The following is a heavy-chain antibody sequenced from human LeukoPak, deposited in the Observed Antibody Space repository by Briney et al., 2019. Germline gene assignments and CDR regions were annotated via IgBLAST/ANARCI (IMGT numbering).Heavy chain of an antibody. D-gene: IGHD6-19*01. CDR2: ISGSGGST. Sequence: TGGSLRLACAASGFTFSNYAMSWVRQAPGKGLEWVSSISGSGGSTYYADSVKGRFTTSRDSSKNTLYLQVNSLRAEDTAVYYCAKDDHGGSGWRDYFDCWGQGSLVTVSS. V-gene: IGHV3-23*01. CDR3: AKDDHGGSGWRDYFDC. J-gene: IGHJ4*02. CDR1: GFTFSNYA.